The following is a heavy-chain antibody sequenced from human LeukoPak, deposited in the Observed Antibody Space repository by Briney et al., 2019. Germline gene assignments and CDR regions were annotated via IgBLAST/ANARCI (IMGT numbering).Heavy chain of an antibody. Sequence: GGSLRLSCAASGFTFSNAWMRWVRQAPGKGLEWVGRIKSKTDGGTTDYAAPVKGRFTISRDDSKNTLYLQMNSLKTEDTAVYYCTTPARSGYYYDFDYWGQGTLVTVSS. V-gene: IGHV3-15*01. D-gene: IGHD3-22*01. CDR1: GFTFSNAW. CDR3: TTPARSGYYYDFDY. J-gene: IGHJ4*02. CDR2: IKSKTDGGTT.